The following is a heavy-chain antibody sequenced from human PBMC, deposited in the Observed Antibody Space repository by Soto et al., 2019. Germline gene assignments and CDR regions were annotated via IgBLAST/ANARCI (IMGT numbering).Heavy chain of an antibody. V-gene: IGHV4-31*03. CDR3: ARDRLMATAGTARHYFCLDV. CDR2: IYYSGNT. CDR1: GGSIRSGGYY. Sequence: LSLTCTVSGGSIRSGGYYWSWVRQNPRRGLEWIGNIYYSGNTYYNPSLKSRLTISVDTSKNQFSLNLSSVTAADTAVYYCARDRLMATAGTARHYFCLDVWGQGTMVTVSS. J-gene: IGHJ6*02. D-gene: IGHD5-18*01.